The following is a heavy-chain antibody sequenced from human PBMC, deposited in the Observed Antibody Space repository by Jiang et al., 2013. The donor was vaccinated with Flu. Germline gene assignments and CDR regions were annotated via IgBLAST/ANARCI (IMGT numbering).Heavy chain of an antibody. CDR3: ARDGRTGYSSSWYWFDP. CDR1: GYTFTSYA. CDR2: INTNTGNP. J-gene: IGHJ5*02. Sequence: GSELKKPGASVKVSCKASGYTFTSYAMNWVRQAPGQGLEWMGWINTNTGNPTYAQGFTGRFVFSLDTSVSTAYLQICSLKAEDTAVYYCARDGRTGYSSSWYWFDPWGQGTLVTVSS. D-gene: IGHD6-13*01. V-gene: IGHV7-4-1*01.